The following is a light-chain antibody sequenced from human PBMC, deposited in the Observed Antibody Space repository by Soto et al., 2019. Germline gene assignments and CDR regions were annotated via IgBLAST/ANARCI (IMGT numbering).Light chain of an antibody. CDR2: GVS. CDR3: CSYAGGPEV. V-gene: IGLV2-11*01. CDR1: SSDVGGYKY. J-gene: IGLJ1*01. Sequence: QSALTQPRSVSGSPGQSVTISCTGTSSDVGGYKYVFWYQQKPGKAPKLIIYGVSRWPSGVPNRFSGSKSGNRASLTISGLQAEDEGDYYCCSYAGGPEVFGTGTKLTVL.